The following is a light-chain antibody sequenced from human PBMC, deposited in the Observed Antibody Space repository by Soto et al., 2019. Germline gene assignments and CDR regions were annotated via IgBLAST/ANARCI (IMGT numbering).Light chain of an antibody. V-gene: IGKV1-5*03. J-gene: IGKJ1*01. CDR3: QQYNSYSPT. Sequence: DIQITQSPSTLSASVGDRVTITCRASQSISTWLAWYQQEPGKAPKLLIHKASSLQSGVPSRFSGSGSGTDFTLTIRSLHPDDFATYYCQQYNSYSPTFGQGTKVDSK. CDR1: QSISTW. CDR2: KAS.